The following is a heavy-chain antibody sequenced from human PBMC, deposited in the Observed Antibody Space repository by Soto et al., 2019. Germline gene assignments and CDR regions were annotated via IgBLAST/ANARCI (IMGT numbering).Heavy chain of an antibody. J-gene: IGHJ4*02. V-gene: IGHV1-2*04. CDR1: GYTFTGYY. Sequence: ASVKVSCKASGYTFTGYYMHWVRQAPGQGLEWMGWINPNSGGTNYAQKFQGWVTMTRDTSISTAYMELSRPRSDDTAVYYCARGSLRLGELSFDYWGQGTLVTVS. CDR3: ARGSLRLGELSFDY. CDR2: INPNSGGT. D-gene: IGHD3-16*02.